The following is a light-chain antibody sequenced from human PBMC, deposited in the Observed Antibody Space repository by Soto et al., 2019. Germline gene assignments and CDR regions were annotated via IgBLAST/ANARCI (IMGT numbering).Light chain of an antibody. Sequence: EIVLTQSPGTLALSPGERATLSCGASHSVSRTYLAWYQQKPGQAPRLLMYGASDRATGTPGRFSGSGSGTDFTLTISGLEPEDSAVYYCQQFDDSVTFGQGTRLEIK. CDR1: HSVSRTY. CDR3: QQFDDSVT. CDR2: GAS. J-gene: IGKJ5*01. V-gene: IGKV3-20*01.